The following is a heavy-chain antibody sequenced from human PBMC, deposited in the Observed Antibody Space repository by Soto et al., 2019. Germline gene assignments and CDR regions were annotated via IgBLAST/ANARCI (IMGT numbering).Heavy chain of an antibody. V-gene: IGHV4-59*01. Sequence: SETLSLTCTVSGGSISSYYWSWIRQPPGKGLEWIGYIYYSGSTNYNPSLKGRVTISVDTSKNQFSLKLSSVTAADTAVYYCARAEGIAVAGNYFDYWGQGTLVTVSS. CDR3: ARAEGIAVAGNYFDY. CDR2: IYYSGST. CDR1: GGSISSYY. D-gene: IGHD6-19*01. J-gene: IGHJ4*02.